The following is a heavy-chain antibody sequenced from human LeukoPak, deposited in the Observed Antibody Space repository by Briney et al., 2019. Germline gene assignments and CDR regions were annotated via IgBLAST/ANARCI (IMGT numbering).Heavy chain of an antibody. CDR1: GGSISTYY. D-gene: IGHD2-8*02. V-gene: IGHV4-59*01. CDR2: IYYSGST. J-gene: IGHJ4*02. CDR3: ARVSGAGYDGRGVFDY. Sequence: SETLSLTCTVSGGSISTYYWSWIRQPPGEGLEWIGYIYYSGSTNYNPSLKSRVTISVDTSKNQFSLKLSSVTAADTAVYYCARVSGAGYDGRGVFDYWGQGTLVTVS.